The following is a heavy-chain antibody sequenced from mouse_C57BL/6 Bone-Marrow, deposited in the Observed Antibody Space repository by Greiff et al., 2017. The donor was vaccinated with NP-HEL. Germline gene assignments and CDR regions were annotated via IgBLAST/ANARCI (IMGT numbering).Heavy chain of an antibody. CDR2: ISTGGGST. D-gene: IGHD2-4*01. J-gene: IGHJ4*01. CDR3: ARRDYDGNYYAMDY. Sequence: EVKLVESGGGLVQPGGSLKLSCAASGFTFSDYYMYWVRQTPEKRLEWVAYISTGGGSTYYPDTVKGRFTFSRDHATNTLYLQMSRLKSEDTAMYYCARRDYDGNYYAMDYWGQGTSVTVSS. CDR1: GFTFSDYY. V-gene: IGHV5-12*01.